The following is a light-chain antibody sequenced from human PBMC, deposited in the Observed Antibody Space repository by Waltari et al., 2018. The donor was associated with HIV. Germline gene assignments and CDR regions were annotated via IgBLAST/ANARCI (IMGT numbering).Light chain of an antibody. Sequence: DIQMTQSPSSLSASVGDIFTITCQARQDISNSLNWYQQKQGKAPKVLIYDASALETGVPSRVSGSGSETEFTCTISSLQPEDVATYYCQQYHNLPPLTFGQGTRLEIK. V-gene: IGKV1-33*01. J-gene: IGKJ5*01. CDR2: DAS. CDR1: QDISNS. CDR3: QQYHNLPPLT.